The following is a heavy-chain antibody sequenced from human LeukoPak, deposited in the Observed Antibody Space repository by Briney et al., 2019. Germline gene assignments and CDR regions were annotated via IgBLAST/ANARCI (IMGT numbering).Heavy chain of an antibody. CDR3: AREGSYGDSDY. V-gene: IGHV3-64*01. Sequence: GGSLRLSCAAFGFTVSSNYMHWVRQAPGKGLEHVSAINSNGGSTYYANSVKGRFTISRDNSKNTLYLQMGSLRAEDMAVYYCAREGSYGDSDYWGQGTLVTVSS. CDR2: INSNGGST. D-gene: IGHD5-18*01. J-gene: IGHJ4*02. CDR1: GFTVSSNY.